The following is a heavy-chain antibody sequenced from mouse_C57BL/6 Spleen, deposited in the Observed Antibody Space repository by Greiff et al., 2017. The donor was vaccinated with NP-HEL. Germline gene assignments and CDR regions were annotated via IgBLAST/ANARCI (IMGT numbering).Heavy chain of an antibody. CDR1: GYTFTSYG. V-gene: IGHV1-81*01. CDR2: IYPRSGNT. J-gene: IGHJ2*01. Sequence: QVQLKESGAELARPGASVKLSCKASGYTFTSYGISWVKQRTGQGLEWIGEIYPRSGNTYYNEKFKGKATLTADKSSSTAYMELRSLTSEDSAVYFCARRRPGDYWGQGTTLTVSS. CDR3: ARRRPGDY.